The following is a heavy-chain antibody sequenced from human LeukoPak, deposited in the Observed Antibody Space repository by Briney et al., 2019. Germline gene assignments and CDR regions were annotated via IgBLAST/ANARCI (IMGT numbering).Heavy chain of an antibody. CDR1: GFTFSSYW. CDR2: IKHDGSEK. J-gene: IGHJ5*02. V-gene: IGHV3-7*01. Sequence: PGGSLRLSCAASGFTFSSYWMSWVRQAPGKGLEWVANIKHDGSEKYYVDSVKGRFTISRDNAKNSLYLQMNTLRAEDTAVYYCARDDCSSISCYHNWFDPWGQGTQVTVSS. D-gene: IGHD2-2*01. CDR3: ARDDCSSISCYHNWFDP.